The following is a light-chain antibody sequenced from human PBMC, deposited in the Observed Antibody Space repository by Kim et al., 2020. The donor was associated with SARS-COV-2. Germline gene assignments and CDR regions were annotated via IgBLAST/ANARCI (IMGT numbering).Light chain of an antibody. V-gene: IGLV2-11*01. J-gene: IGLJ1*01. CDR3: CSYAGSYPYV. CDR2: DVS. CDR1: RSDVGGYNY. Sequence: GQSVTISCTGTRSDVGGYNYVSWYQQHPGKAPKLMIYDVSKRPSGVPDRFSGSKSGNTASLTISGLQAEDEADYYCCSYAGSYPYVFGTGTKVTVL.